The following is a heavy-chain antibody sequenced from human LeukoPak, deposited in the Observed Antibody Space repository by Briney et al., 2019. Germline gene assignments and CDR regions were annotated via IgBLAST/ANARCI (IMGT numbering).Heavy chain of an antibody. CDR3: ASDGGLNTNLVH. J-gene: IGHJ4*02. CDR2: SKPAGSAE. V-gene: IGHV3-7*01. CDR1: GFTFRNYW. D-gene: IGHD2-15*01. Sequence: RGGSLRLSCAASGFTFRNYWVGWVRQAPGGGREWVAKSKPAGSAEYYADSVRGRFPTPRDNANNFLYLQMHSLRAEDTAVYSCASDGGLNTNLVHWGQGTLVTASP.